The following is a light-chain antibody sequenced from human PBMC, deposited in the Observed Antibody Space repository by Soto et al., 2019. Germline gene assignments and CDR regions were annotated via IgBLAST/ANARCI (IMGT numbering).Light chain of an antibody. V-gene: IGKV3-20*01. CDR3: EYYGSSIT. J-gene: IGKJ4*01. Sequence: EVLVTQSPGTLSLSPGARATLSCRASQSISTEHLAWYQQKPGQPPRLLIYGTSSRATGGIADRFSGSGSGTDFTLTISRLEPEDFAVYYCEYYGSSITFAGGTKVDIK. CDR1: QSISTEH. CDR2: GTS.